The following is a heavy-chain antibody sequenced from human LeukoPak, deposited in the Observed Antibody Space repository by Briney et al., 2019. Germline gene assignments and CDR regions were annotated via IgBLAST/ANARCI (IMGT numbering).Heavy chain of an antibody. CDR2: ISYDGSNK. CDR3: ARYIRGLYSSGIDY. V-gene: IGHV3-30*01. J-gene: IGHJ4*02. CDR1: GFTFSNYA. D-gene: IGHD6-19*01. Sequence: GGSLRLSCAASGFTFSNYAMHWVRQAPGKGLEWVAVISYDGSNKYYADSVKGRSTISRDNSKNTLYLQMNSLRAEDTAVYYCARYIRGLYSSGIDYWGQGTLVTVSS.